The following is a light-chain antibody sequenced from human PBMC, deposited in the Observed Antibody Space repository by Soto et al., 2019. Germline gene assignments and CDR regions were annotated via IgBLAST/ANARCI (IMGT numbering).Light chain of an antibody. J-gene: IGKJ5*01. CDR1: QSLLHSDGKTY. CDR3: LQSTQYPIT. Sequence: DTVMTQTPLSLAVTPGQPASISCKSSQSLLHSDGKTYFYWYLQKAGQPPQSLIYEVSKRFSEVPDRISGSGSGTDFTLKISRVEAEDVGIYYCLQSTQYPITLGQGTRLEIK. V-gene: IGKV2D-29*01. CDR2: EVS.